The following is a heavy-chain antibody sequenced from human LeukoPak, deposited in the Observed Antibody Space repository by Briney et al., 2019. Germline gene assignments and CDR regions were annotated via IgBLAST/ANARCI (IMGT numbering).Heavy chain of an antibody. Sequence: KPSETLSLTCTVSGGSISSYYWSWIRQPPGKGLEWIGYIYYSGSTNYNPSLKSRVAISVDTSKNQFSLKLSSVTAADTAVYCCAREGYSSSWYSQGWFDPWGQGTLVTVSS. CDR3: AREGYSSSWYSQGWFDP. CDR2: IYYSGST. V-gene: IGHV4-59*01. J-gene: IGHJ5*02. D-gene: IGHD6-13*01. CDR1: GGSISSYY.